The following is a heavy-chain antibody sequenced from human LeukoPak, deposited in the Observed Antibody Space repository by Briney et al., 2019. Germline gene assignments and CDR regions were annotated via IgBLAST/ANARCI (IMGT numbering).Heavy chain of an antibody. CDR3: ARAGSYRFDY. Sequence: GGTLRLSCVASGFTFSTYGMSWVRQAPGKGLEWVSAISGSGGSTYYADSVKGRFTISRDNAKNTLYLQMNSLRAEDTAVYYCARAGSYRFDYWGQGSLVTVSS. CDR1: GFTFSTYG. V-gene: IGHV3-23*01. D-gene: IGHD3-16*02. J-gene: IGHJ4*02. CDR2: ISGSGGST.